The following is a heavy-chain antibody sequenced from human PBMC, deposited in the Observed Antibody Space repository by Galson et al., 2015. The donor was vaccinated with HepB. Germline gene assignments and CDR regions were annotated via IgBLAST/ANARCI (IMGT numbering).Heavy chain of an antibody. J-gene: IGHJ3*02. V-gene: IGHV5-51*03. D-gene: IGHD3-22*01. CDR1: GYSFTSYW. Sequence: QSGAEVKKPGESLKISCTGSGYSFTSYWIGWVRQMPGKGLEWMGIIYPGDSDTRYSPSFQGQVTISADKSISTAYLQWSSLKASDTAMYYCASPISNYYDSSGSFDIWGQGTMVTVSS. CDR3: ASPISNYYDSSGSFDI. CDR2: IYPGDSDT.